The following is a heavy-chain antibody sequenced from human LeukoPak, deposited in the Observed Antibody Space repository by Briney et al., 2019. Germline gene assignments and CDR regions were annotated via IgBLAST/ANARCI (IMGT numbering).Heavy chain of an antibody. V-gene: IGHV3-23*01. CDR3: AKGIYSSGWSYFDY. Sequence: GGSLRLSCAASGFTFSNSAMNWVRQAPGKGLEWVSTISGSGITTYYADSVKGRFTISRDNSKNTLYLQMNSLRAEDTAVYYCAKGIYSSGWSYFDYWGHGTLVTVSS. J-gene: IGHJ4*01. CDR1: GFTFSNSA. CDR2: ISGSGITT. D-gene: IGHD6-19*01.